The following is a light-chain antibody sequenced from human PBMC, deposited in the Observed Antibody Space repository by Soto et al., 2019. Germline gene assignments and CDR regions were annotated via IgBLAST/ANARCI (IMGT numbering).Light chain of an antibody. CDR3: SSYTTSYTLV. Sequence: QSALTQPASVSGSPGQSITISCTGTNSDIGAYNSVSWYQQHTGKAPKLLIYDVSNRPSGVSTRFSGSKSGNTASLTISGLQAEAEADYYGSSYTTSYTLVFGGGTKLTVL. V-gene: IGLV2-14*03. CDR2: DVS. J-gene: IGLJ3*02. CDR1: NSDIGAYNS.